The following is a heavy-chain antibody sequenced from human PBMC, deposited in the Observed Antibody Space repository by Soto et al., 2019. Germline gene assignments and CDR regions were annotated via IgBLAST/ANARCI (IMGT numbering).Heavy chain of an antibody. V-gene: IGHV4-31*03. Sequence: SETLSLTCTVSGGSISSSGYYWSWIRQHPGKGLESIGYIYYSGRTYYNPSLKSRLTISVDRSKNQFSLKLSSVTAADTAVYYCARDLDSELATITGAVDIWGQGTMVTGS. CDR1: GGSISSSGYY. D-gene: IGHD5-12*01. CDR3: ARDLDSELATITGAVDI. J-gene: IGHJ3*02. CDR2: IYYSGRT.